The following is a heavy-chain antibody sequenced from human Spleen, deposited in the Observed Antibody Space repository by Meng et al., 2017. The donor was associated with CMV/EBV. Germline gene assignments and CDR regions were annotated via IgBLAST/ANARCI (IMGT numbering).Heavy chain of an antibody. V-gene: IGHV3-21*01. CDR3: ARDANWNPDY. CDR1: GFTFSSYS. Sequence: GESLKISCAASGFTFSSYSMNWVRQAPGKGLEWVSSISSSSSYIYYADSVKGRFTISRENAKNSLYLQMNSLRAEDTAVYYCARDANWNPDYWGQGTLVTVSS. D-gene: IGHD1-1*01. J-gene: IGHJ4*02. CDR2: ISSSSSYI.